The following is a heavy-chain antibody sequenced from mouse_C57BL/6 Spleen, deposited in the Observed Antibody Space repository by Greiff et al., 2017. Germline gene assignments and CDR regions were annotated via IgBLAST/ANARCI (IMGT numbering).Heavy chain of an antibody. V-gene: IGHV1-64*01. J-gene: IGHJ2*01. CDR1: GYTFTSYW. Sequence: VQLQQSGAELVKPGASVKLSCKASGYTFTSYWMHWVKQRPGQGLEWIGMIHPNSGSTNYNEKFKSKATLTVDKSSSTAYMQLSSLTSEDSAVYYCASQIYYGYDVGYYFDYWGQGTTLTVSS. CDR3: ASQIYYGYDVGYYFDY. CDR2: IHPNSGST. D-gene: IGHD2-2*01.